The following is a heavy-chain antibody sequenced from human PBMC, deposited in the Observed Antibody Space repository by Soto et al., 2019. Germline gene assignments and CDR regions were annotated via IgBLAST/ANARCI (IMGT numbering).Heavy chain of an antibody. CDR1: GYTFTSYG. D-gene: IGHD3-22*01. Sequence: ASLKVSCKASGYTFTSYGISWVRQAPGQGLEWMGWISAYNGNTNYAQKLQGRVTMTTDTSTSTAYMELRSLRSDDTAVYYCARGVYYYDSSGSVGAFDIWGQGTMVTVSS. J-gene: IGHJ3*02. V-gene: IGHV1-18*01. CDR2: ISAYNGNT. CDR3: ARGVYYYDSSGSVGAFDI.